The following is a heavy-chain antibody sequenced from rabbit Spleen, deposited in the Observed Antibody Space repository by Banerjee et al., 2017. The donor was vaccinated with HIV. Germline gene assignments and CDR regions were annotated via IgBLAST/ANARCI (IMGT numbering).Heavy chain of an antibody. V-gene: IGHV1S45*01. CDR1: GFSFSSSYY. CDR2: IDPIFGST. J-gene: IGHJ4*01. Sequence: QEQLVESGGGLVQPEGSLTLSCTASGFSFSSSYYMNWVRQAPGKGLEWIGYIDPIFGSTYYANWVNGRFTISRENTQNTLYLQLNSLTAADTATYFCVRDQAGYADYGPWYFNLWGQGTLVTVS. D-gene: IGHD6-1*01. CDR3: VRDQAGYADYGPWYFNL.